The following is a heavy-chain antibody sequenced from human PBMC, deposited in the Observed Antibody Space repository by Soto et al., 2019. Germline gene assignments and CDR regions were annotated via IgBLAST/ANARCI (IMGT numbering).Heavy chain of an antibody. CDR2: IHHSGRT. J-gene: IGHJ4*02. CDR1: GDSISSDTW. Sequence: QVQLQESGPGLVKPSGTMSLTCAVSGDSISSDTWWSWVRQPPGKGLEWIGEIHHSGRTNYTPSLKSLVTILGEKSKNQVSVELSSMTAANTAVYYCARGGDWQFDYWGQGTRVTVSS. V-gene: IGHV4-4*02. D-gene: IGHD2-21*02. CDR3: ARGGDWQFDY.